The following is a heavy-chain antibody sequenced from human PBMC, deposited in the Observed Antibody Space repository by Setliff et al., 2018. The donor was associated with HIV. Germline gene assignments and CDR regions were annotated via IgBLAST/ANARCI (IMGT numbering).Heavy chain of an antibody. CDR1: GFTFGNYA. Sequence: PGGSLRLSCLGSGFTFGNYAVSWFRQAPGKGLEWISFIRRETYGAATEYGASVKGRFTISSDSSTNIAYLQMSSLKTEDTAVYYCTREGYYYGSGGKRYYLDVWGKGTAVTVSS. J-gene: IGHJ6*03. CDR2: IRRETYGAAT. D-gene: IGHD3-10*01. CDR3: TREGYYYGSGGKRYYLDV. V-gene: IGHV3-49*03.